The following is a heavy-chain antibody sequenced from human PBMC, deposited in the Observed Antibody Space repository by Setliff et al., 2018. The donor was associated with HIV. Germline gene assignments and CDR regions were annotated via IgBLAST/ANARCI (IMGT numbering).Heavy chain of an antibody. CDR2: IYNSGST. CDR1: GDSFSNSDYY. J-gene: IGHJ4*02. V-gene: IGHV4-39*07. Sequence: KASETLSLTCTVSGDSFSNSDYYWAWIRQPPGKGLEWIATIYNSGSTYYNPSLTTRVTISVDTSKNQISLKVNSVTAADTAVYFCARGRGGNYFDSWGQGTLVT. CDR3: ARGRGGNYFDS.